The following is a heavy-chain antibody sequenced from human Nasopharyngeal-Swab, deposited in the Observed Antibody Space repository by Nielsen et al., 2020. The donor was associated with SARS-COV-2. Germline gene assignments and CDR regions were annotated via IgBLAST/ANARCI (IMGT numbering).Heavy chain of an antibody. CDR1: GFSLRTRGMC. D-gene: IGHD3-10*01. Sequence: SGPTLVNPTHTLTLTCTFSGFSLRTRGMCVSWIRQPPGKALEWLALIDWDDDKYYSTSLKARLTISKDTSKNQVVLTMTNMDPVDTATYYCARITMVRGVTTSAFDIWGQGTMVTVSS. CDR2: IDWDDDK. J-gene: IGHJ3*02. V-gene: IGHV2-70*01. CDR3: ARITMVRGVTTSAFDI.